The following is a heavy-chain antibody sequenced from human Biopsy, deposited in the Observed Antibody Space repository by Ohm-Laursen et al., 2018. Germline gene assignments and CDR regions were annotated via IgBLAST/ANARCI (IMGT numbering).Heavy chain of an antibody. CDR1: GGSITSYY. D-gene: IGHD2/OR15-2a*01. Sequence: ETLSLTCTVSGGSITSYYWSWIRQTPGKRLEWIGYIYYSGSTNYNPSLKSRVTISVDRSKNQFSLRLNSVTAADTAVYYCARATNSTGWPYYYFYGMDVWGQGTTVTVSS. V-gene: IGHV4-59*01. CDR3: ARATNSTGWPYYYFYGMDV. CDR2: IYYSGST. J-gene: IGHJ6*02.